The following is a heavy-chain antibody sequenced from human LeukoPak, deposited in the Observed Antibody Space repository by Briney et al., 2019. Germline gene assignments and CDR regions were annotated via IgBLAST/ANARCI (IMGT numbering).Heavy chain of an antibody. CDR2: ISYDGGNK. J-gene: IGHJ2*01. Sequence: PGRSLRLSCAASGFTFSNYAMHWVRQAPGKGLGWVARISYDGGNKYYADSVKGRFTISRDNSKNTPYLQMSSLRPEDTAVFYCARDPRNYHDSSGSGNWDVDLWGRGTLVTVSS. D-gene: IGHD3-22*01. CDR1: GFTFSNYA. V-gene: IGHV3-30*04. CDR3: ARDPRNYHDSSGSGNWDVDL.